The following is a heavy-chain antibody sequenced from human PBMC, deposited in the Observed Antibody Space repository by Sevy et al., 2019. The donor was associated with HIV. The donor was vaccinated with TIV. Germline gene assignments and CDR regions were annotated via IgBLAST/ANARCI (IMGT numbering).Heavy chain of an antibody. V-gene: IGHV3-43D*04. Sequence: GGSLRLSCAASGITFDDFAMHWVRQVPGKGLEWVSLISWDGNNTYYADSVRGRFTISRDNSKNSLYLQMNSLRAEDSGLYYCAKDMHGASSSWYGIDYWGQGTLVTVSS. J-gene: IGHJ4*02. CDR3: AKDMHGASSSWYGIDY. CDR2: ISWDGNNT. CDR1: GITFDDFA. D-gene: IGHD6-13*01.